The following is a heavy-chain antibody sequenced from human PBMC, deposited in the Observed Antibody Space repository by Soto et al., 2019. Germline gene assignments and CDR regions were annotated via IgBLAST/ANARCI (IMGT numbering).Heavy chain of an antibody. CDR3: AKVRGIVGAPYYFDY. CDR2: IRGGGGST. V-gene: IGHV3-23*01. Sequence: GGSLRLSCAASGFTFSSYAMHWVRQAPGKGLEWVAAIRGGGGSTYYADSVKGRFTISRDNSKNTLYLQMNSLRAEDTAVYYCAKVRGIVGAPYYFDYWGQGTLVTVSS. D-gene: IGHD1-26*01. J-gene: IGHJ4*02. CDR1: GFTFSSYA.